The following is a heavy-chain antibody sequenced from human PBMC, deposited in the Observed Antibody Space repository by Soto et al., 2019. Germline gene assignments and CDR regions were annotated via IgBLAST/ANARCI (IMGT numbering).Heavy chain of an antibody. CDR1: GGSISSNSYY. J-gene: IGHJ4*02. CDR2: IYYSGST. Sequence: SETLSLTCTVSGGSISSNSYYWGWIRQPPGKGLEWIGSIYYSGSTYYNPSLKSRVTISVDTSKNQFSLKLTSVTAADTAVYYCATTYFFGSGSGYWGQGTLVTVSS. CDR3: ATTYFFGSGSGY. V-gene: IGHV4-39*01. D-gene: IGHD3-10*01.